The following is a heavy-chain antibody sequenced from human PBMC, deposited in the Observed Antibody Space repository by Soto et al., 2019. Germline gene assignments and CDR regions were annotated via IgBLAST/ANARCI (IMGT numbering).Heavy chain of an antibody. CDR2: ISSSGSAI. CDR1: GFTFSDYY. D-gene: IGHD6-13*01. CDR3: ARRAAGGRNFDC. J-gene: IGHJ4*02. Sequence: QVELVESGGGLVNPGGSLRLSCAASGFTFSDYYMTWIRQAPGKGLELVSYISSSGSAIYYADSVKGRFTISRDNARNSLYLQMNSLRADDTAVYYGARRAAGGRNFDCWGQGTLVTVSS. V-gene: IGHV3-11*01.